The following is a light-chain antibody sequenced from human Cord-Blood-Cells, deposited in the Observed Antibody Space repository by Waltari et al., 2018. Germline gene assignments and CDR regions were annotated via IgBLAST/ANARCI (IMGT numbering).Light chain of an antibody. CDR3: QQYNNWPPLT. V-gene: IGKV3-15*01. CDR2: GAS. CDR1: QSVSSN. J-gene: IGKJ4*01. Sequence: EIVMTQSPATLSVSPGXXXXXXCRASQSVSSNLAWYQQKPGQAPRLLIYGASTRATGIPARFSGSGSGTEFTLTISSLQSEDFAVYYCQQYNNWPPLTFGGGTKVEIK.